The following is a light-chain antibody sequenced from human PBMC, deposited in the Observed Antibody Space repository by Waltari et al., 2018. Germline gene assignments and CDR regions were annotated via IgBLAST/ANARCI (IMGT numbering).Light chain of an antibody. CDR3: QQYYTSPYT. J-gene: IGKJ2*01. V-gene: IGKV1-5*03. CDR1: QSISSW. CDR2: KAS. Sequence: DIQMTQSPSTLSASVGDRVIITCRASQSISSWLAWYQQKPGKAPKLLISKASTLESGVPSTFSGSGSGTEFTLTISSLRPDDFSTFYCQQYYTSPYTFGQGTKLEIK.